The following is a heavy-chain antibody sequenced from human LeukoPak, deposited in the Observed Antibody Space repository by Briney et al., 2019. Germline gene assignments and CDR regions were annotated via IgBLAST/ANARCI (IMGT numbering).Heavy chain of an antibody. V-gene: IGHV4-4*07. CDR2: IHTSGST. D-gene: IGHD2-2*02. CDR1: GGSISNSY. Sequence: SETLSLTCTVSGGSISNSYWSWIRQPAGKGLEWIGRIHTSGSTNYNPALKSRVTMSVDTSKNQFSLKLSSVTAAETAVYYCARGICSSTSCYTPGAFDICGQGTMVTVSS. J-gene: IGHJ3*02. CDR3: ARGICSSTSCYTPGAFDI.